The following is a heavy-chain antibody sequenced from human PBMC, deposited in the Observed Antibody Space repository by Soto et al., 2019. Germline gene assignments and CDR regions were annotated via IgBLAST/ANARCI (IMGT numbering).Heavy chain of an antibody. CDR3: ARGIWSAYFYYMDV. J-gene: IGHJ6*03. Sequence: QVQLVQSGAEVKKPGASVKVSCKASGYTFTGHAMQWVRQAPGQRPECMGWINCGNGKIKYSQKFQDRVTITRDTSANTAYMELSSLRFEDTAVYYCARGIWSAYFYYMDVWGKGTTVTVSS. CDR2: INCGNGKI. V-gene: IGHV1-3*01. D-gene: IGHD3-3*01. CDR1: GYTFTGHA.